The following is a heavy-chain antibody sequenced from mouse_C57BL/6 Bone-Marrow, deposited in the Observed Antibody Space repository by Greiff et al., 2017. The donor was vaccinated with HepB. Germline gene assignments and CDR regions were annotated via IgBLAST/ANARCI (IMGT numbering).Heavy chain of an antibody. J-gene: IGHJ4*01. CDR1: GYAFSSSW. CDR2: IYPGDGDT. V-gene: IGHV1-82*01. Sequence: VQLQQSGPELVKPGASVKISCKASGYAFSSSWMNWVKQRPGKGLEWIGRIYPGDGDTNYNGKFKGKATLTADKSSSTAYMQLSSLTCEDSAVYFCARKVITTVAMDYWGQGTSVTVSS. CDR3: ARKVITTVAMDY. D-gene: IGHD1-1*01.